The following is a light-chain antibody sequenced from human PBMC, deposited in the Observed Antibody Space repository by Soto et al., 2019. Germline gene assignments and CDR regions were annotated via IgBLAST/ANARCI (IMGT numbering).Light chain of an antibody. CDR3: AAWDDSLNGYV. J-gene: IGLJ1*01. Sequence: VLTRVVSGSGVARGGGSITCSRSSSNIGSSTVNWYQQLPGTAPKLLIYSNNQRPSGVPDRFSGSKSGTSASLAISGLQSEDEADYYCAAWDDSLNGYVIGTGTKVTVL. V-gene: IGLV1-44*01. CDR2: SNN. CDR1: SSNIGSST.